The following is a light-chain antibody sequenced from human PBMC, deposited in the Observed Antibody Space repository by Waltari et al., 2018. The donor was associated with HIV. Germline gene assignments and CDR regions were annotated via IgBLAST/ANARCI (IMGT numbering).Light chain of an antibody. Sequence: SDEVTQTPSVSVSPGQTARITCSGETLPKKFVYWYQQKPGQAPVVVIYKDNERPSGIPERFSDSSSGTRATLTISGVQAEDEADYYCQSADSSGTSFGGGTKLTVL. V-gene: IGLV3-25*03. CDR2: KDN. CDR1: TLPKKF. J-gene: IGLJ2*01. CDR3: QSADSSGTS.